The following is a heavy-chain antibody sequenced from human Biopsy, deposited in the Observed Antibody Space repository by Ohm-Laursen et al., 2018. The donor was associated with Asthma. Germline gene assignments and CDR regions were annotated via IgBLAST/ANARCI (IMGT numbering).Heavy chain of an antibody. Sequence: SLRLSCTASGFTFSSYGIHWVRQAPGKGLEWVAVIWYDGGYKDNVDSVRGRFTISRDSSKNTLYLQMNSLRAEDTAVYYCARDLGTTRMDVWGQGTTVTVSS. J-gene: IGHJ6*02. D-gene: IGHD1-1*01. CDR1: GFTFSSYG. CDR2: IWYDGGYK. CDR3: ARDLGTTRMDV. V-gene: IGHV3-33*01.